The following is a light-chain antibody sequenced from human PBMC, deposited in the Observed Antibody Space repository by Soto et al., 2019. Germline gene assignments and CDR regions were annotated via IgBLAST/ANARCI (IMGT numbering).Light chain of an antibody. CDR3: QQYNSYPWT. CDR1: QSISSW. Sequence: DIQMTQSPSTLSASVGDRVTITCRASQSISSWLAWYQQKPGKAPKLLIYKASSLESGVPSRFSGSGSGTEFTLTISSLQPDDFASSYCQQYNSYPWTFGQGAKVDNK. CDR2: KAS. J-gene: IGKJ1*01. V-gene: IGKV1-5*03.